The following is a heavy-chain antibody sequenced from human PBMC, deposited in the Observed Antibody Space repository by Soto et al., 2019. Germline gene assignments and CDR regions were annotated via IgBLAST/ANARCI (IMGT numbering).Heavy chain of an antibody. CDR3: ARGVGQGLTDCFDD. CDR1: GGSVTSDNYY. CDR2: IYYTGST. J-gene: IGHJ4*02. D-gene: IGHD2-15*01. V-gene: IGHV4-61*01. Sequence: SETLSLTCTVSGGSVTSDNYYWSWIRQPPGKGLEWVGFIYYTGSTHYNPSLKSRVTISVDTSKNQFSLKLSSVTAADTAVYYCARGVGQGLTDCFDDWGQGTLVTVSS.